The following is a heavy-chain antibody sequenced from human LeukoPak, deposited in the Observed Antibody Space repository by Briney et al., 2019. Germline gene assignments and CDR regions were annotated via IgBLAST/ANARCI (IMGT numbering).Heavy chain of an antibody. Sequence: SETLSLTCTVSGGSISSSSYYWGWIRQPPGKGLEWIGSIYYSGNTYYNPSLKSRVTISLDTSTNQFSLRLSSVTAADTGVYYCARGYRSGWYDYWGQGTLVTVSS. CDR2: IYYSGNT. V-gene: IGHV4-39*07. CDR3: ARGYRSGWYDY. CDR1: GGSISSSSYY. J-gene: IGHJ4*02. D-gene: IGHD6-19*01.